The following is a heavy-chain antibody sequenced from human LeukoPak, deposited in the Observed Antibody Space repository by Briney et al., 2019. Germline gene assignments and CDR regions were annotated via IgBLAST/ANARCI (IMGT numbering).Heavy chain of an antibody. D-gene: IGHD3-10*01. Sequence: PSETLSLTCSVSGGPISNYYWSWIRQPPGKGLEWIGYIHYSGITKYNPSVKSRVTISLDTSKNQSSLKLSSVTAADTAVYYCASSGNYYFTLDYWGQGTLVTVSS. J-gene: IGHJ4*02. CDR3: ASSGNYYFTLDY. CDR1: GGPISNYY. CDR2: IHYSGIT. V-gene: IGHV4-59*08.